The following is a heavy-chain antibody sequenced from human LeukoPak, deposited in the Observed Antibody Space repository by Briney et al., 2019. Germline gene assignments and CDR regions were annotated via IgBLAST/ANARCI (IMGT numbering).Heavy chain of an antibody. CDR1: GFSFSDYA. J-gene: IGHJ6*03. V-gene: IGHV3-23*01. D-gene: IGHD1-26*01. CDR3: AKSGSYPGGYYYYMDV. CDR2: VSGGGGSR. Sequence: GGSLRLSCAASGFSFSDYAMIWVRQAPGKGLEWVSAVSGGGGSRFYADSVKGRFTISRNNSKNTQFLQMTSLRADDTAVYYCAKSGSYPGGYYYYMDVWGKGTTVTVSS.